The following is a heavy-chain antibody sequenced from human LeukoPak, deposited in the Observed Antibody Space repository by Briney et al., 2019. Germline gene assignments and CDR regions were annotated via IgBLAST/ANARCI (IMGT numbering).Heavy chain of an antibody. CDR1: GGSITNCC. V-gene: IGHV4-4*07. J-gene: IGHJ6*03. D-gene: IGHD1-26*01. Sequence: SETLPLTCTVSGGSITNCCWGWIRQPAGRGLDWIGRISSTGNTAYSPSLQSRVTMSVDTSKNQFSLKLNSVTAADTAVYYCARVPPSYSDSSKIYYYYYVDVWDKGTPVTLSS. CDR3: ARVPPSYSDSSKIYYYYYVDV. CDR2: ISSTGNT.